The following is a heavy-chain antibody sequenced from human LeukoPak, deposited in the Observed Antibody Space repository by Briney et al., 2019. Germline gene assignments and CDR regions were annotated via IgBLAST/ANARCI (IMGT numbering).Heavy chain of an antibody. D-gene: IGHD6-19*01. Sequence: ASVKVSCKASGYTFTGYYMHWVRQAPGQGLEWMGRINPNSGGTNYAQKFQGRVTVTRDTSSSTAYMERSRLRSDDTAVYYCARDPAIAVAGKGYFQHWGQGTLVTVSS. CDR3: ARDPAIAVAGKGYFQH. V-gene: IGHV1-2*06. CDR1: GYTFTGYY. J-gene: IGHJ1*01. CDR2: INPNSGGT.